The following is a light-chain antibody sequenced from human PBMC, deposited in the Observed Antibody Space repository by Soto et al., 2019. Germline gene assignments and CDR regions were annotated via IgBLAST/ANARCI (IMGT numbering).Light chain of an antibody. CDR2: ATS. CDR1: QGIRSW. CDR3: QQANSFPIT. J-gene: IGKJ5*01. Sequence: DIQMTQSPSSVSASVGDRVTITCRASQGIRSWLAWYQQKPGKAPKLLIYATSSLQSGVPSRFSGSGSGTDFTLTISSLQPEDFASYYCQQANSFPITFGQGTRLEIK. V-gene: IGKV1-12*01.